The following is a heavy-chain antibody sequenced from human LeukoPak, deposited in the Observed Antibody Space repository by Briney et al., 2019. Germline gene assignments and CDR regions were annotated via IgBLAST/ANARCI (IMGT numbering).Heavy chain of an antibody. CDR3: ARDLYSGYGGIGDY. CDR1: GFTFSSYG. J-gene: IGHJ4*02. D-gene: IGHD5-12*01. V-gene: IGHV3-33*01. CDR2: IWYDGSNK. Sequence: GGSLRLSCAASGFTFSSYGMHWVRQAPGKGLEWVAVIWYDGSNKYYADSVKGRFTISRDNSKNTLYLQMNSLRAEDTAVYYCARDLYSGYGGIGDYWGQGTLVTVSS.